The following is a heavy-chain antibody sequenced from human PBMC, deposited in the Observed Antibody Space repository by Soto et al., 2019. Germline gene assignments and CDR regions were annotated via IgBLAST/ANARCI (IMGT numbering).Heavy chain of an antibody. Sequence: PGGSLRLSCAVSGFTFSNFDMAWVRQAPGKGLEWVSSITGGGDNTDYADSVKGRFTISRDNSRNTLHLQMKSLTAEDTALYYCVKNRLGTAGTFDYWGQGTRVTVSS. V-gene: IGHV3-23*01. J-gene: IGHJ4*02. CDR3: VKNRLGTAGTFDY. CDR2: ITGGGDNT. D-gene: IGHD6-19*01. CDR1: GFTFSNFD.